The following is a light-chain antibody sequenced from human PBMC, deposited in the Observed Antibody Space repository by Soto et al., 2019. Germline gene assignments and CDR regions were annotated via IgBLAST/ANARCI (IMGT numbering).Light chain of an antibody. CDR2: RAS. J-gene: IGKJ1*01. CDR3: QHYGASPWT. V-gene: IGKV3-20*01. CDR1: QSVSSY. Sequence: EIVLTRSPGTLSLSPWEIATLSCRASQSVSSYLAWYQQKPGQAPRVLIYRASIRATGISDRFSGSGSGTDFTLTISRLEPEDFAVYYCQHYGASPWTFGQGTKVDI.